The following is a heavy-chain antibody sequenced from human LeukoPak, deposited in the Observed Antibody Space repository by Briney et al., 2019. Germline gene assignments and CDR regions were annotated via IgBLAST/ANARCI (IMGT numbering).Heavy chain of an antibody. V-gene: IGHV3-48*02. CDR3: ARAYCSSTSCYGFYLDH. Sequence: GGSLRLPCAASGYTFGNYGVNWVRHAPGKGLEWVSYISSSGDIQYADSVKGRFTISRDNAKNSLYLQMNSLRDEDTAVYYCARAYCSSTSCYGFYLDHWGQGTLVTVSS. CDR1: GYTFGNYG. CDR2: ISSSGDI. J-gene: IGHJ4*02. D-gene: IGHD2-2*01.